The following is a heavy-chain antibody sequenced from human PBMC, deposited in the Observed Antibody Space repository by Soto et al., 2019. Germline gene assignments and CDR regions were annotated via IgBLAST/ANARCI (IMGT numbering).Heavy chain of an antibody. Sequence: ASVKVSCKASGYSFSFYGINWVRQAPGQGLEWMGWISAYNGNKKYAQKLQGRVTMTTDTSTSTAYMELRSLRSDDTAVYYCARDLGQQLFDYWGQGTLVTVSS. CDR1: GYSFSFYG. V-gene: IGHV1-18*01. D-gene: IGHD6-13*01. CDR3: ARDLGQQLFDY. CDR2: ISAYNGNK. J-gene: IGHJ4*02.